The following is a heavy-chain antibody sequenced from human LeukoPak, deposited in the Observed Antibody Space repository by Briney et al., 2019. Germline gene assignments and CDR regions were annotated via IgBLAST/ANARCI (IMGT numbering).Heavy chain of an antibody. CDR1: GYNFATAW. Sequence: GESLMISCKASGYNFATAWIAWVRQMPGKGLEWMGIVYPGDSDTKYNPSFQGHVTISADKTITTAYLQWASLKASDTAIYYCARHGRWELDYWGQGTLVSVSS. CDR2: VYPGDSDT. J-gene: IGHJ4*02. CDR3: ARHGRWELDY. V-gene: IGHV5-51*01. D-gene: IGHD4-23*01.